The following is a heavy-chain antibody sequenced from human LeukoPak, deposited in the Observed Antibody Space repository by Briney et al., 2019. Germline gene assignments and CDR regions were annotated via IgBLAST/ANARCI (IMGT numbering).Heavy chain of an antibody. CDR2: ISYDGSNK. Sequence: GGSLRLSCAASGFTFSSYGMHWVRQAPGKGLEWVAVISYDGSNKYYADSVKGRFTISRDNSKNTLYLQMNSLRAEDTAVYYCAKDQDDILTGYYGSTDYWGQGTLATVSS. V-gene: IGHV3-30*18. D-gene: IGHD3-9*01. CDR3: AKDQDDILTGYYGSTDY. J-gene: IGHJ4*02. CDR1: GFTFSSYG.